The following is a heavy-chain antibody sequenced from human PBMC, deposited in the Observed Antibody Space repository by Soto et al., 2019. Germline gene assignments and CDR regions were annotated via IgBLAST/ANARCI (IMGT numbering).Heavy chain of an antibody. J-gene: IGHJ4*02. CDR3: AKGRLYQSDY. V-gene: IGHV3-23*01. CDR2: ISGNGGST. CDR1: EFTFSTYV. Sequence: EVQLLQSGGGLVQPGGSLRLSCAASEFTFSTYVMTWVRQAPGKGLEWVSTISGNGGSTYYADSVKGRFTISRDNSKNTLYLQMNSLRAEDTAVSYCAKGRLYQSDYWGQGTLVTVSS. D-gene: IGHD2-8*01.